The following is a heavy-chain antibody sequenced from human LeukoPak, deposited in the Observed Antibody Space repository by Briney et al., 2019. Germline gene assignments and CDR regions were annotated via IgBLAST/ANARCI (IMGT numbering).Heavy chain of an antibody. V-gene: IGHV3-23*01. Sequence: GGSLRLSCAASGFTFSSYGMHWVRQTPGKGLEWVSLISDNGSNTHSADSVKGRFTISRDNSENTLYLQMNSLRVEDTAVYYCAKRGGLLIPGLWGQGTLVTVSS. J-gene: IGHJ4*02. CDR3: AKRGGLLIPGL. D-gene: IGHD2/OR15-2a*01. CDR1: GFTFSSYG. CDR2: ISDNGSNT.